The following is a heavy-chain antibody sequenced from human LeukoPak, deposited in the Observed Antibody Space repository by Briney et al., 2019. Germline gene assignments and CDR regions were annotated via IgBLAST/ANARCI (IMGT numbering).Heavy chain of an antibody. CDR3: VKDNPVLRY. CDR2: IRPDGTKK. J-gene: IGHJ4*02. V-gene: IGHV3-30*02. Sequence: PGGSLRLSCTTSGLTFNTCGMHWVRQAPGRGLEWLTLIRPDGTKKFYSDSVKGRFTVSRDNSKNMLYLEMNSLRSEDTAVYYCVKDNPVLRYWGQGILVTVSS. CDR1: GLTFNTCG.